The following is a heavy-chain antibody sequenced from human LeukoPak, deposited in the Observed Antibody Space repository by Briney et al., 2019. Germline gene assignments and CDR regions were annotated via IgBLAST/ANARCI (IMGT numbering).Heavy chain of an antibody. Sequence: PGGSLGLSCEASGFTFSSYSMNWVRQAPGKGLEGISYISTSTTTIYYANSVKGRFTISRDNAKKSLYLQMNSLRVEDTGVYYCASWGEGALDNWGQGTLVTVSS. CDR2: ISTSTTTI. V-gene: IGHV3-48*01. CDR1: GFTFSSYS. D-gene: IGHD1-26*01. J-gene: IGHJ4*02. CDR3: ASWGEGALDN.